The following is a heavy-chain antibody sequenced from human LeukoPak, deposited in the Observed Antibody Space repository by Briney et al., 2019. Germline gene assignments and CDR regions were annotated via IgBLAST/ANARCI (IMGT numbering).Heavy chain of an antibody. CDR1: GFTFSSYG. J-gene: IGHJ4*02. CDR2: IRYDGSNK. CDR3: AKDGRYSWLDYDY. V-gene: IGHV3-30*02. D-gene: IGHD3-22*01. Sequence: GGSLRLSCAASGFTFSSYGMHWVRQAPGKGLEWVAFIRYDGSNKYYADSVKGRFTISRDNSKNTLYLQMNSLRAEDTAVYYCAKDGRYSWLDYDYWGQGTLVTVSS.